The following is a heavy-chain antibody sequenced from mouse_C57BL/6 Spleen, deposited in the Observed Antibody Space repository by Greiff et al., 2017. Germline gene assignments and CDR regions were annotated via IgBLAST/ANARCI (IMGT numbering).Heavy chain of an antibody. CDR2: IDPETGGT. D-gene: IGHD2-3*01. V-gene: IGHV1-15*01. CDR3: TRSPIYDGDYKLYAMDY. J-gene: IGHJ4*01. CDR1: GYTFTDYE. Sequence: QVQLQQSGAELVRPGDSVTLSCKASGYTFTDYELHWVKQTPVHGLEWIGAIDPETGGTAYNQKFKGKAILTADKSSSTAYMELRSLTSEYAAVYYCTRSPIYDGDYKLYAMDYWGQGTSVTVSS.